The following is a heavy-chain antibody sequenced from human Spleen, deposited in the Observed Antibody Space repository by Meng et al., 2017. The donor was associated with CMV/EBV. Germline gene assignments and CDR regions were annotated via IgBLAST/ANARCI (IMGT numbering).Heavy chain of an antibody. CDR3: ARTDSLRD. J-gene: IGHJ4*02. CDR2: INPNTGAT. D-gene: IGHD2-15*01. Sequence: KVSCKASGYTFTDYYIHWVRQAPGQGFEWMGWINPNTGATNYAQKFQGRVILTRHTSINTAYMEVSSLTSDDTAMYYCARTDSLRDWGQGTLVTVSS. CDR1: GYTFTDYY. V-gene: IGHV1-2*02.